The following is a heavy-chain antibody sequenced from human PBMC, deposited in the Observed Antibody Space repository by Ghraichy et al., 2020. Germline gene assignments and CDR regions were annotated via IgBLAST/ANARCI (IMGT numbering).Heavy chain of an antibody. Sequence: SVKVSCAASGFTFDDYAMHWVRQGPGRGLEWVSGISWNSGRIDYADSVKGRFTISRDNAKNSLYLQMNSLRVEDTAFYYCAKAASGTVTYWYFDLWGRGTPVTVSS. J-gene: IGHJ2*01. CDR3: AKAASGTVTYWYFDL. CDR2: ISWNSGRI. CDR1: GFTFDDYA. V-gene: IGHV3-9*01. D-gene: IGHD1-1*01.